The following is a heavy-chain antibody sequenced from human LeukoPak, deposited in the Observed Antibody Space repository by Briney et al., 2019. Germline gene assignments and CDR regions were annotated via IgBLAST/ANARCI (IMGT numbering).Heavy chain of an antibody. D-gene: IGHD7-27*01. CDR1: GGSISSYY. CDR3: ARGALGAFDI. V-gene: IGHV4-59*08. CDR2: IYYSGST. J-gene: IGHJ3*02. Sequence: PSETLSLTCTVSGGSISSYYWSWIRQPPGKGLEWIGYIYYSGSTNYNPSLKSRVTISVDTSKNQFSLKLSSVTAADTAVYYCARGALGAFDIWGQRTMVTVSS.